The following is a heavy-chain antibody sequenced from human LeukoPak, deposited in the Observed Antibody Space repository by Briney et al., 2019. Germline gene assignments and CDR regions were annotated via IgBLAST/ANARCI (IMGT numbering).Heavy chain of an antibody. Sequence: GGSLRLSCAASGFTFSSYWMHWVRQAPGKGLVWVSRINSDGSSTCYADSVKGRFTISRDNAKNTLYLQMNSLRAEDTAVYYCAREHPKYYYDSSGYFGTDAFDIWGQGTMVTVSS. J-gene: IGHJ3*02. CDR1: GFTFSSYW. CDR2: INSDGSST. V-gene: IGHV3-74*01. D-gene: IGHD3-22*01. CDR3: AREHPKYYYDSSGYFGTDAFDI.